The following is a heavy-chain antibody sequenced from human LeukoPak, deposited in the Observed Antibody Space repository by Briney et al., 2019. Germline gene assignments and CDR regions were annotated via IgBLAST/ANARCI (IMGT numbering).Heavy chain of an antibody. CDR1: GGSISSYY. Sequence: SETLSLTCTVSGGSISSYYWSWIRQPPGKGLEWIGYIYYSGSTNYNPSLKSRVTISVDTSKNQFSLKLSSVTAADTAVYYCARDSPSGNWFDPWGXGTLVTVSS. V-gene: IGHV4-59*01. CDR2: IYYSGST. CDR3: ARDSPSGNWFDP. J-gene: IGHJ5*02.